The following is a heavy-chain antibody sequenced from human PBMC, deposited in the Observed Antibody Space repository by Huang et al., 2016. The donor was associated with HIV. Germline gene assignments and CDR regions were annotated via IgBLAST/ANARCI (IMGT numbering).Heavy chain of an antibody. Sequence: QVRLHQWGSGVLKPSETLSLKCAVYGGSFSGHCWTWHRQSSGKGLEGIGEMYNRGTTSSNPSLKSRVTMSIETSKSQFYLNLTSVTATDTAVYYCARPRMTEGNSDSTWSYFDSWGQGTLVVVSS. CDR3: ARPRMTEGNSDSTWSYFDS. CDR1: GGSFSGHC. D-gene: IGHD3-9*01. CDR2: MYNRGTT. V-gene: IGHV4-34*01. J-gene: IGHJ4*02.